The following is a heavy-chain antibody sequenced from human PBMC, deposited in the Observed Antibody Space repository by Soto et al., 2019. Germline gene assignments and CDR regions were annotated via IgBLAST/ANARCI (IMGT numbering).Heavy chain of an antibody. V-gene: IGHV1-69*13. Sequence: GASVKVSCKASGGTFSSYAISWVRQAPGQGLEWMGGIIPIFGTANYAQKFQGRVTITADESTSTAYMELSSLRSEDTAVYYCARAPHYDYVWGSYRPFDYWGQGTLVTVSS. CDR2: IIPIFGTA. D-gene: IGHD3-16*02. CDR1: GGTFSSYA. J-gene: IGHJ4*02. CDR3: ARAPHYDYVWGSYRPFDY.